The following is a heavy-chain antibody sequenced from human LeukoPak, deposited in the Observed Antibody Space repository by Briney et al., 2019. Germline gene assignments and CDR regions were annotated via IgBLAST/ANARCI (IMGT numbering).Heavy chain of an antibody. CDR2: IKSKTEGGTT. Sequence: SGGSLRLSCAASGFTFNNAWMSWVRQAPGKGLEWVGRIKSKTEGGTTDYAAPVKGRFTISRDDSKNMLYLQMNSLKTEDTAVYYCTTLGGYGSGSYYNLVEDYWGQGTLVTVSS. V-gene: IGHV3-15*01. CDR3: TTLGGYGSGSYYNLVEDY. J-gene: IGHJ4*02. D-gene: IGHD3-10*01. CDR1: GFTFNNAW.